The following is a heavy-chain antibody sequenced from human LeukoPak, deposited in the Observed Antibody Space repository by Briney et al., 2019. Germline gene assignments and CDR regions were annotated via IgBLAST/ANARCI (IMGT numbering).Heavy chain of an antibody. CDR3: AKDGAIFGVPITRGGMDV. V-gene: IGHV3-9*01. CDR2: ITWNSGSV. J-gene: IGHJ6*02. Sequence: GGSLRLSCAASGFKFDEYAMHWVRQVPGQGLEWVSGITWNSGSVGYADSVRGRFTISRDNAKNSLYLQMNSLRPEDTALYYCAKDGAIFGVPITRGGMDVWGQGTTVTVSS. CDR1: GFKFDEYA. D-gene: IGHD3-3*01.